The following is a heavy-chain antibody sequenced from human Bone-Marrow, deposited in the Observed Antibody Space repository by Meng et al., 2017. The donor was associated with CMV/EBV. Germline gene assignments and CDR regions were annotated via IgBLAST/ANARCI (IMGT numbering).Heavy chain of an antibody. CDR2: VYSGVST. J-gene: IGHJ5*02. CDR3: AKGPTDFWSGYYIVS. Sequence: GGSLRLSCAASGFTLSNCAMSWVRQAPGKGLECVSVVYSGVSTCNADSVKGRFTISRDNSKNTLYLQMNSLRAEDTAVYYCAKGPTDFWSGYYIVSWGQGTLVTVSS. V-gene: IGHV3-23*03. D-gene: IGHD3-3*01. CDR1: GFTLSNCA.